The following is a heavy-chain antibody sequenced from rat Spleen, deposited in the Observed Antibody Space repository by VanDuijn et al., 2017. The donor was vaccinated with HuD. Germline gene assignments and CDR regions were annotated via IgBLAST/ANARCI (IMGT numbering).Heavy chain of an antibody. Sequence: EVQLVESDGGLVQPGRSLKLSCSASGFTFSDYTMAWVRQAPKKGLEWVAAIVDDGSNTFYRDSVKGRFTISRDNAKSTLYLQMISLRSEDTATYYCTREETLYWYFDFWGPGTMVTVSS. CDR1: GFTFSDYT. CDR2: IVDDGSNT. D-gene: IGHD3-4*01. J-gene: IGHJ1*01. CDR3: TREETLYWYFDF. V-gene: IGHV5-17*01.